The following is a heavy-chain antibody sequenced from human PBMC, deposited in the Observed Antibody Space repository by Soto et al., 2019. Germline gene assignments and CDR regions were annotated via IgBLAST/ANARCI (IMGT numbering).Heavy chain of an antibody. V-gene: IGHV4-34*01. CDR1: GGAFSGYY. Sequence: SETLSLTCAVYGGAFSGYYWSWIRQPPGKGLEWIGEINHSGSTNYNPSPKSRVTISVDTSKNQFSLKLSSVTAVDTAVYYCARGSGGYDSGGDYWGQGTLVTVSS. J-gene: IGHJ4*02. CDR2: INHSGST. D-gene: IGHD5-12*01. CDR3: ARGSGGYDSGGDY.